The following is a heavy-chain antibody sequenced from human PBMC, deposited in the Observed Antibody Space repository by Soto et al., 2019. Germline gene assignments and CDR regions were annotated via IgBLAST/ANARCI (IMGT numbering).Heavy chain of an antibody. CDR1: GYTFSSYS. Sequence: ASVKVSSKASGYTFSSYSRHWVRQALGQRLEWMGWINAGYGNTKSSQKFQDRVTISPDTSASTAYMLLTSLTSEDTAVYYCARDTGDGTFDFWGQGTLVTVSS. V-gene: IGHV1-3*01. CDR3: ARDTGDGTFDF. D-gene: IGHD7-27*01. J-gene: IGHJ4*02. CDR2: INAGYGNT.